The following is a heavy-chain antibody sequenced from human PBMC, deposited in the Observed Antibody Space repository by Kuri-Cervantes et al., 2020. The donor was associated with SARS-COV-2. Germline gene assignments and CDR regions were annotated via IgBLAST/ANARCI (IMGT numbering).Heavy chain of an antibody. CDR1: GCNFGESA. V-gene: IGHV3-23*01. CDR3: AKVFGGAVYDY. D-gene: IGHD3-16*01. J-gene: IGHJ4*02. Sequence: GESLKISCAASGCNFGESAIQRVRQPPGEGLEWVSAISGSGGSTYYADSVKGRFTISRDNSKNTLYLQMNSLRAEDTAVYYCAKVFGGAVYDYWGQGTLVTVSS. CDR2: ISGSGGST.